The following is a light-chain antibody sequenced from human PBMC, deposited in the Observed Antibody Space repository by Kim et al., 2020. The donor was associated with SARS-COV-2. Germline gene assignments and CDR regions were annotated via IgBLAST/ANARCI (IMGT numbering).Light chain of an antibody. Sequence: GQSITLSCTGPTTGVGYYDLVSWYQQKPGKAPTLIIYEVTKRPSGISTRFSGSKSGNTASLTISGLQAEDEADYYCFSYGGRSTYVFGTGTKVTVL. CDR1: TTGVGYYDL. V-gene: IGLV2-23*02. J-gene: IGLJ1*01. CDR3: FSYGGRSTYV. CDR2: EVT.